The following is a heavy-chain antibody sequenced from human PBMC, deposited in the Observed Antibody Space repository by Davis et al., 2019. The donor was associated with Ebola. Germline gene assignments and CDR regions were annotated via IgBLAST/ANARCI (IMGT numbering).Heavy chain of an antibody. J-gene: IGHJ6*02. Sequence: MPSETLSLTCTVSGGSISSSSYYWGWIRQPPGKGLEWIGSIYYSGSTYYNPSLKSRVTISVDTSKNQFSLKLSSVTAADTAVYYCARYGSGRGHPLKFYYYYGMDVWGQGTTVTVSS. CDR3: ARYGSGRGHPLKFYYYYGMDV. D-gene: IGHD2-15*01. V-gene: IGHV4-39*07. CDR1: GGSISSSSYY. CDR2: IYYSGST.